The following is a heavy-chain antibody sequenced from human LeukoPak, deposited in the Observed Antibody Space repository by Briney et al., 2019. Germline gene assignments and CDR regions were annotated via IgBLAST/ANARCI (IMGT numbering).Heavy chain of an antibody. Sequence: GGSLRLSCAASGFTVSSNYMSWVRQAPGKGLEWVSVIYSGGSTYYADSVKGRFTISRDNSKNTLYLQMNSLRAEDTAVYYCARKGGWLVRGYYFDYRGQGTLVTVSS. CDR1: GFTVSSNY. J-gene: IGHJ4*02. CDR2: IYSGGST. CDR3: ARKGGWLVRGYYFDY. V-gene: IGHV3-66*01. D-gene: IGHD6-19*01.